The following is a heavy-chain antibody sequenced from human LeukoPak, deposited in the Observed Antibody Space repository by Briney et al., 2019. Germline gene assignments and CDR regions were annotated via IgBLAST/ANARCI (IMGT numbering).Heavy chain of an antibody. CDR3: ARDLAVDTAMGDFDY. Sequence: SETLSLTCTVSGGSISSYYWSWIRQPPGKGLEWIGYIYYSGSTNYNPSLKSRVTISVDTSKNQFSLKLSSVTAADTAVYYCARDLAVDTAMGDFDYWGQGTLVTVSS. J-gene: IGHJ4*02. CDR2: IYYSGST. CDR1: GGSISSYY. V-gene: IGHV4-59*01. D-gene: IGHD5-18*01.